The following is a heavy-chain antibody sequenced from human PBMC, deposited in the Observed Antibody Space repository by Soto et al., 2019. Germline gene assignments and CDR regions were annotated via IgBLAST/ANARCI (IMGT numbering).Heavy chain of an antibody. Sequence: EVQLVESGGGLVQPGGSLTLSCAAFGFTVNNLCMTWVRQAPGKGLEWVSTFSSDGSRYYADSVKGRFTISKDYSKNTLYLEMNSRRAGDKAVYYCASDISGGSYDFCHGGQGTLVTVSS. CDR3: ASDISGGSYDFCH. D-gene: IGHD3-3*01. CDR1: GFTVNNLC. CDR2: FSSDGSR. J-gene: IGHJ4*02. V-gene: IGHV3-66*01.